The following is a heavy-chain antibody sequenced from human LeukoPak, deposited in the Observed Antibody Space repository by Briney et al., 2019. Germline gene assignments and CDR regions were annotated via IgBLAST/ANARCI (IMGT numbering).Heavy chain of an antibody. CDR2: ISSSGSTI. J-gene: IGHJ4*02. CDR1: GFTFNNYE. CDR3: ARGYSRWSQYYFDY. V-gene: IGHV3-48*03. D-gene: IGHD2-15*01. Sequence: PGGSLRLSCAASGFTFNNYEMNWVRQAPGKGLEWVSYISSSGSTIYYADSVKGRFTISRDNAKNSLYLQMNSLRAEDTAVYYCARGYSRWSQYYFDYWGQGTLVTVSS.